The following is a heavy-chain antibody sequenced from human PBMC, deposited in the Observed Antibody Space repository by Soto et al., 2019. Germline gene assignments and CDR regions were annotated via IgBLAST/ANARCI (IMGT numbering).Heavy chain of an antibody. CDR2: ISGSGGST. J-gene: IGHJ6*02. CDR1: GFTFSSYA. CDR3: ANYGSGSYYTNYYYGMDV. V-gene: IGHV3-23*01. Sequence: PGGSLILSCAASGFTFSSYAMSWVRQAPGKGLEWVSAISGSGGSTYYADSVKGRFTISRDNSKNTLYLQMNSLRAEDTAVYYCANYGSGSYYTNYYYGMDVWGQGTTVTVSS. D-gene: IGHD3-10*01.